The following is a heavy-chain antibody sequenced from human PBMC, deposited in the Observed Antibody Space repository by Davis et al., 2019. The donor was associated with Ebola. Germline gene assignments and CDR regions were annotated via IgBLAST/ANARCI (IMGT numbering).Heavy chain of an antibody. Sequence: GESLKISCAASGFTFSSYAMHWVRQAPGKGLEWVAVISYDGSNKYYADPVKGRFTISRDNSKNTLYLQMNSLRAEDTAVYYCARGGYSYSYYYYYMDVWGKGTTVTVSS. D-gene: IGHD5-18*01. CDR1: GFTFSSYA. V-gene: IGHV3-30-3*01. J-gene: IGHJ6*03. CDR3: ARGGYSYSYYYYYMDV. CDR2: ISYDGSNK.